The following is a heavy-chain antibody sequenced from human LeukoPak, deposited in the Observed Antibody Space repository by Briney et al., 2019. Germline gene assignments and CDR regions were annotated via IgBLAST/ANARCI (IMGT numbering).Heavy chain of an antibody. CDR3: AREGSGWPIQSFFDY. D-gene: IGHD6-19*01. CDR2: ISSSSSYI. Sequence: GGSLRLSCAASGFTFSSYSMNWFRQAPGKGLEWVSSISSSSSYIYYADSVKGRFTISRDNAKNSLYLQMNSLRAEDTAVYYCAREGSGWPIQSFFDYWGQGTLVTVSS. J-gene: IGHJ4*02. CDR1: GFTFSSYS. V-gene: IGHV3-21*01.